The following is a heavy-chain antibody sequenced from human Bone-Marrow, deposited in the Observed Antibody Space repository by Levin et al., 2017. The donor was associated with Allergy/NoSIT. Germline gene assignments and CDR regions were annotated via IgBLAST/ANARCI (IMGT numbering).Heavy chain of an antibody. Sequence: GGSLRLSCAASGFSFSSYSMNWVRQAPGKGLEWISYITFSSTTIYYADSVKGRFTISRDNAKNSLYLQMNSLRDEDTAVYYCARGHCSGSSCHTTYYFDCWGQGTLVTVSS. D-gene: IGHD2-8*02. CDR2: ITFSSTTI. V-gene: IGHV3-48*02. J-gene: IGHJ4*02. CDR1: GFSFSSYS. CDR3: ARGHCSGSSCHTTYYFDC.